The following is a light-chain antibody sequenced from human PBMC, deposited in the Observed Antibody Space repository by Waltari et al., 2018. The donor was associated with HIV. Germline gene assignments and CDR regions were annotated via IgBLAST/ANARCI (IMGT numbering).Light chain of an antibody. V-gene: IGLV1-36*01. CDR2: YDD. J-gene: IGLJ2*01. CDR1: SSNIGNNA. Sequence: QSVLTQPPSVSEAPRQRVTISCSGSSSNIGNNAVNWYQQLPGKAPKLLIYYDDLLPSGVSDRFSGYKSGTSASLAISGLQSEDEADYYCAAAWDDSLNGPVVGGGTKLTVL. CDR3: AAAWDDSLNGPV.